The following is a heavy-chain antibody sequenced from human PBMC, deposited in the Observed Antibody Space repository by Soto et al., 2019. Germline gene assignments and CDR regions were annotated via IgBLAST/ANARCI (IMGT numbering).Heavy chain of an antibody. CDR3: AKGVYDSSGPNWFDP. CDR2: ISGSGGST. Sequence: GGSLRLSCGASGFTFSSYAMSWVRQAPGKGLEWVSAISGSGGSTYYADSVKGRFTISRDNSKNTLYLQMNSLRAEDTAVYYCAKGVYDSSGPNWFDPWGQGTLVTVSA. V-gene: IGHV3-23*01. J-gene: IGHJ5*02. D-gene: IGHD3-22*01. CDR1: GFTFSSYA.